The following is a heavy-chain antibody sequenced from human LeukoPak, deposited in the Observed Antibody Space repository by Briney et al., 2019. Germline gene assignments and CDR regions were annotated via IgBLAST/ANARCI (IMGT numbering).Heavy chain of an antibody. V-gene: IGHV4-4*02. CDR3: AREGYGGNSFFDY. CDR1: GGSISSSNW. CDR2: IYHSGST. D-gene: IGHD4-23*01. Sequence: SETLSLTCAVSGGSISSSNWWSWVRQPPGNGLEWIGEIYHSGSTNYNPSLKSRVTISVDKSKNQFSLKLSSVTAADTAVYYCAREGYGGNSFFDYWGQGTLVTVSS. J-gene: IGHJ4*02.